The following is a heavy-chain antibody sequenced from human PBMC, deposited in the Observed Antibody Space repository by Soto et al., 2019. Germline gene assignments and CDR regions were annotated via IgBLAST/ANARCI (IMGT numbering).Heavy chain of an antibody. CDR2: INPNSRGT. CDR3: ARVTLKAGNWFDP. CDR1: GYTFTDYF. J-gene: IGHJ5*02. Sequence: QVQLVQSGAEVKKPGASVKVSCKASGYTFTDYFIHWVRQAPGQGFEWMGWINPNSRGTNYAPKFQGRVTRTRDTSNSTAYIELRGLRSDDTAVYYCARVTLKAGNWFDPWGQGTLVTVSS. V-gene: IGHV1-2*02.